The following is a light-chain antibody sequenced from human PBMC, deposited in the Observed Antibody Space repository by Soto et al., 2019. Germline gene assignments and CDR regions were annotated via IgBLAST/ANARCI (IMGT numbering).Light chain of an antibody. V-gene: IGLV1-44*01. CDR2: SNN. CDR1: SSNIGSNT. J-gene: IGLJ7*01. CDR3: AAWEDSLNGAV. Sequence: QSALTQPPSASGTPGQRVTISCSGSSSNIGSNTVNWYQQLPGTAPKLLIYSNNQRPSGVPDRFSGSKSGTSASLAISGLQSEDEADYYCAAWEDSLNGAVFGGGTQLPSS.